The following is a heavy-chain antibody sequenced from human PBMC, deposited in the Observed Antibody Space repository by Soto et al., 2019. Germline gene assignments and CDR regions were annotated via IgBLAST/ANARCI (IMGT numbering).Heavy chain of an antibody. J-gene: IGHJ4*02. D-gene: IGHD1-1*01. CDR2: ISWNSGSI. CDR1: GFTFADYA. CDR3: AKPRGPTWNKLHFNS. Sequence: EVQLVESGGGLVQPGRSLRLSCAASGFTFADYAMHWVRQAPGKGLEWVSGISWNSGSIGYADSVKGRFTISRDNAKNSLYLQMNSLIPEDTALYYCAKPRGPTWNKLHFNSWGQGTLVAVSS. V-gene: IGHV3-9*01.